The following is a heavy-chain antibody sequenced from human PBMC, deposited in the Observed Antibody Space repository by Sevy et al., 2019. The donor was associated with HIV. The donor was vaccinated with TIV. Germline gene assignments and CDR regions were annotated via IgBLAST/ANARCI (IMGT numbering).Heavy chain of an antibody. CDR2: INPSGGST. CDR3: ARDTGEEPGIAAAATGYFDY. V-gene: IGHV1-46*01. J-gene: IGHJ4*02. D-gene: IGHD6-13*01. CDR1: GYTFTSYY. Sequence: ASVKVSCKASGYTFTSYYMHWVRQAPGQGLEWMGIINPSGGSTSYAQKFQGRVTMTRDTSTSTVYMELSSLRSEDTAVYYCARDTGEEPGIAAAATGYFDYWGQGTLVTVSS.